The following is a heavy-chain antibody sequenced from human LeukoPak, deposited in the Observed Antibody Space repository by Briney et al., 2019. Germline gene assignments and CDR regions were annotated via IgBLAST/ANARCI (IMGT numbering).Heavy chain of an antibody. CDR2: INPNSGGT. D-gene: IGHD2-15*01. CDR1: GYTFTGYY. J-gene: IGHJ4*02. V-gene: IGHV1-2*02. Sequence: GASVKVSCKASGYTFTGYYMHWVRQAPGQGLEWMGWINPNSGGTNYAQKFQGRVTMTRDTSISTAYMELSRLRSDDTAVYYCARIVVVAATPYYFDYWGQGTLVTVSS. CDR3: ARIVVVAATPYYFDY.